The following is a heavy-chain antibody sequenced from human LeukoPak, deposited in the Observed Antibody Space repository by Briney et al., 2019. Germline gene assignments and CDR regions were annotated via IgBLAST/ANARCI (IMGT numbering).Heavy chain of an antibody. CDR1: GFTFDDYG. CDR2: INWNGGST. D-gene: IGHD6-19*01. Sequence: PGGSLRLSCAASGFTFDDYGMSWVRQAPGKGLEWVSGINWNGGSTGYADSVKGRFTISRDNAKNSLYLQMNSLRAEDTALYYCAGGWYKLYYFDYWGQGTLVTVSS. CDR3: AGGWYKLYYFDY. J-gene: IGHJ4*02. V-gene: IGHV3-20*04.